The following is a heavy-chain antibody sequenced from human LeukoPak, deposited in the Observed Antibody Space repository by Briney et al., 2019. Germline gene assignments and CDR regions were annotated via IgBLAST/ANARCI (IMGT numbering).Heavy chain of an antibody. Sequence: GRSLRLSCAASGFTFSSYAMHWVRQAPGEGLEWVAVISYDGSNKYYADSVKGRFTISRDNSKNTLYLQMNSLRAEDTAVYYCARGGKYYDFWSGYYRDPSFDYWGQGTLVTVSS. V-gene: IGHV3-30*01. J-gene: IGHJ4*02. D-gene: IGHD3-3*01. CDR3: ARGGKYYDFWSGYYRDPSFDY. CDR1: GFTFSSYA. CDR2: ISYDGSNK.